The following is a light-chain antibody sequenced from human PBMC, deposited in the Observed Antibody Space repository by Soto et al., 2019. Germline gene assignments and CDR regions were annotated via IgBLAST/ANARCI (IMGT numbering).Light chain of an antibody. V-gene: IGKV3-15*01. CDR3: QQYDNWPPYT. CDR2: GAS. Sequence: EIVMTQSPATLSVSPGERATLSCWASQSVSSNLAWYQQKPGQAPRLLIYGASTRATDIPARFSGSGSGTEFTLTISSLQSEDFAVYYCQQYDNWPPYTFGQGTKLEIK. CDR1: QSVSSN. J-gene: IGKJ2*01.